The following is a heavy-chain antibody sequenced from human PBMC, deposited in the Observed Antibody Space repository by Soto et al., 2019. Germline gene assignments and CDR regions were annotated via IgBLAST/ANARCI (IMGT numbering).Heavy chain of an antibody. J-gene: IGHJ6*03. V-gene: IGHV1-8*01. CDR3: ARGGPISEGARYYYYCYMDV. CDR1: GYTFTSYD. CDR2: MNPNSGNT. Sequence: QVQLVQSGAEVKKPGASVKVSCKASGYTFTSYDINWVRQATGQGLEWMGWMNPNSGNTGYAQKFQGRVTMTRNTSISTAYMELSSLRSEDTAVYYCARGGPISEGARYYYYCYMDVWGKGTTVTVSS.